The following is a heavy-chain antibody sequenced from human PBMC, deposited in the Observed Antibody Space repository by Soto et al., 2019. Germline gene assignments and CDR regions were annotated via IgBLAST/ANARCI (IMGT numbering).Heavy chain of an antibody. V-gene: IGHV4-59*01. CDR3: AKAGIAAAGSVDWFDP. Sequence: QVQLQESGPGLVKPSETLSLTCSVSGASINGYFWSWIRQPPGKGLEWIGFIYYGGSTKYNPSLKSRVAMSVDTSKNQFSLRLSSVTAADTAVYYCAKAGIAAAGSVDWFDPGAREPWSPSPQ. J-gene: IGHJ5*02. CDR2: IYYGGST. CDR1: GASINGYF. D-gene: IGHD6-13*01.